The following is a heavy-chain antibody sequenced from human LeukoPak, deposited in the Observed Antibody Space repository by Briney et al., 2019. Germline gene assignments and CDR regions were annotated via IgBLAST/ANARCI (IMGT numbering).Heavy chain of an antibody. CDR3: ARGRGYDFWSGPPTAAFDY. CDR1: GGSISSSNW. J-gene: IGHJ4*02. D-gene: IGHD3-3*01. CDR2: IYHSGST. V-gene: IGHV4-4*02. Sequence: GTLSLTCAVSGGSISSSNWWSWVRQPPGEGLEWIGEIYHSGSTNYNPSLKSRVTISVDKSKNQFSLKLSSVTAADTAVYYCARGRGYDFWSGPPTAAFDYWGQGTLVTVSS.